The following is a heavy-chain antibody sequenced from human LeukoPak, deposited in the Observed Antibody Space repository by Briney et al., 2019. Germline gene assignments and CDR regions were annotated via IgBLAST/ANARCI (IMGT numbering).Heavy chain of an antibody. CDR3: ARDCSGGSCYSGGIDY. CDR2: IYYSGST. V-gene: IGHV4-39*07. D-gene: IGHD2-15*01. CDR1: GGSISSSSYY. Sequence: SETLSLTCTVSGGSISSSSYYWGWIRQPPGKGLEWIGSIYYSGSTNYNPSLKSRVTMSVDTSKNQFSLKLSSVTAADTAVYYCARDCSGGSCYSGGIDYWGQGTLVTVSS. J-gene: IGHJ4*02.